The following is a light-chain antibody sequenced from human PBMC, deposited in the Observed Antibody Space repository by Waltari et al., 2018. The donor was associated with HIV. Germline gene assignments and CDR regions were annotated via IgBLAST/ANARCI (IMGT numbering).Light chain of an antibody. CDR3: QQYGGSPLT. Sequence: EIVLTQSPATLSLSPGHRATLTCGASQSFSMKLAWYQQKPGLAPRLVIYDASDRAIGIPDRFSGSGSGTDFTLTISRVEPEDFAVYYCQQYGGSPLTFGGGTKVEIK. V-gene: IGKV3D-20*01. CDR2: DAS. CDR1: QSFSMK. J-gene: IGKJ4*01.